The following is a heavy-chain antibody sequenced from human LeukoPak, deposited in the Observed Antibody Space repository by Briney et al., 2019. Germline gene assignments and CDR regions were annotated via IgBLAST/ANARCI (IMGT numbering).Heavy chain of an antibody. V-gene: IGHV4-39*01. Sequence: SETLSLTCTVSGGSISSSSYYWGWIRQPPGKGLEWIGSIYYSGSTYYNPSLKSRVTISVDTSKNQFSLKLSSVTAADTAVYYCASPLKGYDACDIWGQGTMVTVSS. D-gene: IGHD5-12*01. CDR3: ASPLKGYDACDI. CDR2: IYYSGST. J-gene: IGHJ3*02. CDR1: GGSISSSSYY.